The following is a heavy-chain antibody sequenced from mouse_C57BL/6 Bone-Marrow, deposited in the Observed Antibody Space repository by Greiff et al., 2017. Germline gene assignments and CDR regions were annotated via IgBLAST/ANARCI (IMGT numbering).Heavy chain of an antibody. D-gene: IGHD5-5*01. Sequence: VQLKESGGGLVQPGGSLSLSCAASGFTFTDYYMSWVRQPPGQALEWIGFIRHKASGYTTEYNASVKGRFTISRDNSQSILYLQMNALRAEDSAAYYCARYSLPGFAYWGQGTLVTVSA. CDR1: GFTFTDYY. CDR2: IRHKASGYTT. J-gene: IGHJ3*01. CDR3: ARYSLPGFAY. V-gene: IGHV7-3*01.